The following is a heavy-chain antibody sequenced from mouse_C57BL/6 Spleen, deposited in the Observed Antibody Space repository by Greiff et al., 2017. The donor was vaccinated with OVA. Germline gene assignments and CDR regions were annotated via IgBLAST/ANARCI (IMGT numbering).Heavy chain of an antibody. CDR3: ARGSAMDY. J-gene: IGHJ4*01. CDR1: GYTFTSHW. Sequence: VQLQQSGPELVRPGASVKISCKAPGYTFTSHWMQWVRPRPGQGLEWIGEIFPGSGSTYYNENFKGKATLTVDKSSSTAYMQLSGLTSEDSAVYVCARGSAMDYWGQGTSVTVSS. V-gene: IGHV1-56*01. CDR2: IFPGSGST.